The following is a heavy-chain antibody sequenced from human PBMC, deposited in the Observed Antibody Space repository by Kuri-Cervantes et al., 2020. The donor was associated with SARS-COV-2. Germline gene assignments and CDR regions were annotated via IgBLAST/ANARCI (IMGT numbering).Heavy chain of an antibody. Sequence: ASVKVSCKASGYTFTSYYMHWVRQAPGQGLEWMGIINPSGGSTSYAQKFQGRVTITADKSTSTAYMELSSLRSEDTAVYYCARVAWFNNWFDPWGQGTLVTVSS. CDR1: GYTFTSYY. J-gene: IGHJ5*02. V-gene: IGHV1-46*01. D-gene: IGHD3-10*01. CDR3: ARVAWFNNWFDP. CDR2: INPSGGST.